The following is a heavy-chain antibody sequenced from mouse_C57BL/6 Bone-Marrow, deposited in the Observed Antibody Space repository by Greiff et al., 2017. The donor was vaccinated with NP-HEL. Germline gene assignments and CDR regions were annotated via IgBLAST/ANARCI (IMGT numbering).Heavy chain of an antibody. Sequence: QVQLQQSGPELVKPGASVKISCKASGYAFSSSWMNWVKQRPGKGLEWIGRIYPGDGDTNYNGKFKGKATLTADKSSSTAYMQLSGLTSEDSAVYFCAREGGLSYFDYWGQGTTLTVSS. V-gene: IGHV1-82*01. CDR1: GYAFSSSW. D-gene: IGHD3-1*01. CDR2: IYPGDGDT. CDR3: AREGGLSYFDY. J-gene: IGHJ2*01.